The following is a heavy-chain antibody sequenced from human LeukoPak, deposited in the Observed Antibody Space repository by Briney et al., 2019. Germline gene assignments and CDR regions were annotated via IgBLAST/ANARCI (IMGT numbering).Heavy chain of an antibody. Sequence: PSETLSLTCAVSGGSISSSNWWSWVRQPPGKGLEWIGEIYHSGSTNYNPSLKSRVTISVDKSKNQFSLKLSSVTAADTAVYYCARSYYYDSSPILDYWGQGTLVTVSS. V-gene: IGHV4-4*02. D-gene: IGHD3-22*01. CDR2: IYHSGST. J-gene: IGHJ4*02. CDR3: ARSYYYDSSPILDY. CDR1: GGSISSSNW.